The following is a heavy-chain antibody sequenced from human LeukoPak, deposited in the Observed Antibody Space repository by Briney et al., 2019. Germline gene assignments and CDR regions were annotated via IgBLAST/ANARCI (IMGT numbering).Heavy chain of an antibody. CDR1: GGTFSSNA. J-gene: IGHJ5*02. Sequence: SVKVSCKASGGTFSSNAISWVRQAPGQGLEWMGGIIPIFGTANYAQKFQGRVTITADESTSTAYMELSSLRSEDTAVYYCARDWDSEVFWFDPWGQGTLVTVSS. V-gene: IGHV1-69*13. CDR2: IIPIFGTA. CDR3: ARDWDSEVFWFDP. D-gene: IGHD1-14*01.